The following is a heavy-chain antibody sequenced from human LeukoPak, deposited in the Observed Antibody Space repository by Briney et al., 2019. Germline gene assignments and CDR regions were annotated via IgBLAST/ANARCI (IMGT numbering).Heavy chain of an antibody. CDR3: ARGGTRDAFDI. Sequence: GGSLRLSCAASGFSFITYWMHWVRQAPGKGLVWVSRINTDGSRTTYVDSVKGRFTISRDNAKNTLYLQMNSLRAEDTAVYYCARGGTRDAFDIWGQGTMVTVSP. D-gene: IGHD1-1*01. V-gene: IGHV3-74*01. CDR2: INTDGSRT. CDR1: GFSFITYW. J-gene: IGHJ3*02.